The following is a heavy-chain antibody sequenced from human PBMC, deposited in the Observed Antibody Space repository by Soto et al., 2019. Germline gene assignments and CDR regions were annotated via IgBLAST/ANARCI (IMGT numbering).Heavy chain of an antibody. CDR1: GFTFSSYA. J-gene: IGHJ4*02. V-gene: IGHV3-23*01. CDR3: AKDPWDIVLVPAAMAWGGTFDY. Sequence: EVQLLESGGGLVQPGGSLRLSCAASGFTFSSYAMSWVRQAPGKGLEWVSGISGSGGSTYYADSVKGRFTISRDNSKNTRYLQRNSRRAEDTSVYYCAKDPWDIVLVPAAMAWGGTFDYWGQGGRVTVSS. D-gene: IGHD2-2*01. CDR2: ISGSGGST.